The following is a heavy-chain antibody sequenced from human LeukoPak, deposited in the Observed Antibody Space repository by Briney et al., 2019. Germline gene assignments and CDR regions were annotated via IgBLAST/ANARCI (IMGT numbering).Heavy chain of an antibody. CDR1: GFTFNNYW. CDR3: ARARRYYDSSGYPHFDY. CDR2: INGDGSES. V-gene: IGHV3-7*01. Sequence: PGGSLRLSCAASGFTFNNYWMNWVRQAPGKGLEWVANINGDGSESHSVDSVKGRFTISRDNAKNSLYLQMNSLRAEDTAVYYCARARRYYDSSGYPHFDYWGQGTLVTVSS. D-gene: IGHD3-22*01. J-gene: IGHJ4*02.